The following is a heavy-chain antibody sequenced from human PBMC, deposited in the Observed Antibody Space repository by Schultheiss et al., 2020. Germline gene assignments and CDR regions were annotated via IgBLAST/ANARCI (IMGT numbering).Heavy chain of an antibody. D-gene: IGHD1-1*01. CDR3: ARGQVPEAGPPGDY. Sequence: GGSLRLSCAASGFTFSSYAMSWVRQAPGKGLEWVSAISGSGGSTYYADSVKGRFTISRDNSKNTLYLQMNSLRAEDTAVYYCARGQVPEAGPPGDYWGQGTLVTVSS. CDR2: ISGSGGST. CDR1: GFTFSSYA. J-gene: IGHJ4*02. V-gene: IGHV3-23*01.